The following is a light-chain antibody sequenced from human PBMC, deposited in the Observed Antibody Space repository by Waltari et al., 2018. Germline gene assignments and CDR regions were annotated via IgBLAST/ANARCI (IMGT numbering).Light chain of an antibody. CDR3: CAYAGSYILL. Sequence: QSALTQPRSVSGSPGQSVTISCTGTRSDLGGHNDVSGYQQHPGKAPKVMIYDVSKRPSGVPDRFSGSKSDSTASLTISGLQADDEADYYCCAYAGSYILLFGGGTKLTVL. J-gene: IGLJ3*02. CDR2: DVS. V-gene: IGLV2-11*01. CDR1: RSDLGGHND.